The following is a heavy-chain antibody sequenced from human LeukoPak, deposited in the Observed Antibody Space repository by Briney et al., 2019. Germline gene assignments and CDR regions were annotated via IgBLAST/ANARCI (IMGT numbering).Heavy chain of an antibody. D-gene: IGHD2-2*01. CDR1: GGPISPYY. Sequence: PSETLSLTCTVSGGPISPYYWSWIRQTPGKGLEWIGYIFYSGSTNYNPSLKSRVTISVATSKNQFSLKLTSVTPADTAVYYCARARVPYAYYFAYWGQGTLVTVSS. V-gene: IGHV4-59*01. CDR2: IFYSGST. J-gene: IGHJ4*02. CDR3: ARARVPYAYYFAY.